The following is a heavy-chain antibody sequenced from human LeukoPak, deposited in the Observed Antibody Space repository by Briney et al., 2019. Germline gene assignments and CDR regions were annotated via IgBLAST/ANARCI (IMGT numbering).Heavy chain of an antibody. CDR1: GFTFSSYW. CDR2: IASDGSST. V-gene: IGHV3-74*01. D-gene: IGHD1-26*01. Sequence: GGSLRLSCAASGFTFSSYWMNWVRQAPGKGLVWVSRIASDGSSTTYADSVKGRFSISRDNAKNTLYLQVNSLRAKDTAVYYCAKGGKWDVTPFDYWGQGTLVTVSS. CDR3: AKGGKWDVTPFDY. J-gene: IGHJ4*02.